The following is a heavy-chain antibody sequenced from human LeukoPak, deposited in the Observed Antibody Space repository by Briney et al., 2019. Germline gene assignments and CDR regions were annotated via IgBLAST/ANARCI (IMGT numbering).Heavy chain of an antibody. D-gene: IGHD3-10*01. Sequence: PSETLSLTCTVSGGSIHSYWSWIRQPAGKGLEWIGRISGSGTITYNPALQSRLTISIDTSKNQFSLKLMSVTAADTAVYYCAGDMVRGVILRRVLEYWGQGTLVTVSS. CDR2: ISGSGTI. V-gene: IGHV4-4*07. CDR1: GGSIHSY. CDR3: AGDMVRGVILRRVLEY. J-gene: IGHJ4*02.